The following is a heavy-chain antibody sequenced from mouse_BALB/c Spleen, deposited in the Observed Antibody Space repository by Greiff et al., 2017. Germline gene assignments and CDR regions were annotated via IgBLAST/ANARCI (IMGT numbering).Heavy chain of an antibody. J-gene: IGHJ2*01. CDR3: ARQAYYDYDRYFDY. D-gene: IGHD2-4*01. CDR1: GFTFSSYY. CDR2: INSNGGST. Sequence: EVQLVESGGGLVKLGGSLKLSCAASGFTFSSYYMSWVRQTPEKRLELVAAINSNGGSTYYPDTVKGRFTISRDNAKNTLYLQMSSLKSEDTALYYCARQAYYDYDRYFDYWGQGTTLTVSS. V-gene: IGHV5-6-2*01.